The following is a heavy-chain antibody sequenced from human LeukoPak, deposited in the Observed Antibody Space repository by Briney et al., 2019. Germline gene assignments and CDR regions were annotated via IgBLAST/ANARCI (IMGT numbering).Heavy chain of an antibody. CDR3: ISGIGTYDY. D-gene: IGHD1-14*01. J-gene: IGHJ4*02. CDR1: GLTFSEYW. V-gene: IGHV3-74*03. Sequence: GGSLRLSCAVSGLTFSEYWMHWVRQDAGKGLVWVAGISKDGGSTEYADFVKGRCTISRDNAKNTLYLQMNSLTVDDTAVYYCISGIGTYDYWGLGAQVTVSS. CDR2: ISKDGGST.